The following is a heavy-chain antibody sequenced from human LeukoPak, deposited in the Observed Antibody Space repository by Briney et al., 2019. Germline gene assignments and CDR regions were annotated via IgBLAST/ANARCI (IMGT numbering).Heavy chain of an antibody. J-gene: IGHJ3*02. CDR2: ILWNSCSI. D-gene: IGHD6-19*01. Sequence: GRSLRLSCAASGFTFDEYAMHWVRQAPGKGLEWVSVILWNSCSIAYADSVKGRFTISRDNPENSLYLQINSLRDEDTALYYCAKDRIAVAPHDAFDIWGQGTMVTVSS. CDR1: GFTFDEYA. V-gene: IGHV3-9*01. CDR3: AKDRIAVAPHDAFDI.